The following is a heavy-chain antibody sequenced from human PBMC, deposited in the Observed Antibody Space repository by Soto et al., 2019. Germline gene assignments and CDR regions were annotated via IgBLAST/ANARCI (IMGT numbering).Heavy chain of an antibody. CDR1: GGSISSGGYY. V-gene: IGHV4-31*03. D-gene: IGHD3-10*01. CDR3: ARDLYGSGSYSGGMDV. J-gene: IGHJ6*02. Sequence: SETLSLTCTVSGGSISSGGYYWSWIRQHPGKGLEWIGYIYYSGSTYYNPSLKSRVTISVDTSKNQFSLKLSSVTAADTAVYYCARDLYGSGSYSGGMDVWGQGTTVTVSS. CDR2: IYYSGST.